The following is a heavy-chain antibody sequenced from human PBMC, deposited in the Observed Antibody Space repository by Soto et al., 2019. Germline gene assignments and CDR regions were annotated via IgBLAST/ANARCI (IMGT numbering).Heavy chain of an antibody. Sequence: GGSLRLSCAASGFTFSSYAMSWVRQAPGKGLEWVSAISGSGGSTYYADSVKGRFTISRDNSKNTLYLQMNSLRAEDTAVYYCEKNYYDSSGTPYFDSWGQGTLVTVSS. J-gene: IGHJ4*02. CDR3: EKNYYDSSGTPYFDS. D-gene: IGHD3-22*01. CDR1: GFTFSSYA. CDR2: ISGSGGST. V-gene: IGHV3-23*01.